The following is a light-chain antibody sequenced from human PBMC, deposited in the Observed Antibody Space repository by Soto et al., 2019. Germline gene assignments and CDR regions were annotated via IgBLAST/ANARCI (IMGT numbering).Light chain of an antibody. Sequence: QSALTQPASVSGSPGQSITISCTGTSSDVGGYNYVSWYQQHPGKAPKLMIYEASNRPSGVSNRFSGSKSGNTASLTISGLQAEDESDYYCSSYTSSSTAPSVFGGGTKLTVL. J-gene: IGLJ2*01. CDR1: SSDVGGYNY. CDR3: SSYTSSSTAPSV. CDR2: EAS. V-gene: IGLV2-14*01.